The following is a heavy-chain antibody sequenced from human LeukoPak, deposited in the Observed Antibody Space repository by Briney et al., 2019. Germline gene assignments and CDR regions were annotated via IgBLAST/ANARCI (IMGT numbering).Heavy chain of an antibody. CDR1: GNYW. CDR3: ARGRPHGNDY. D-gene: IGHD4-23*01. CDR2: IASDGSSA. Sequence: GGSLRLSCAASGNYWMNWVRQAPGKGLVWVSRIASDGSSATYADSVKGRFSISRDNAKNTLYLQMNSLRVEDTAVYYCARGRPHGNDYWGQGTLVTVSS. V-gene: IGHV3-74*01. J-gene: IGHJ4*02.